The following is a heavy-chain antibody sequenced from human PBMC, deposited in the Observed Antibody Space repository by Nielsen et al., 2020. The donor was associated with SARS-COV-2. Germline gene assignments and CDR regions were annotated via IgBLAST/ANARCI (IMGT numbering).Heavy chain of an antibody. V-gene: IGHV4-34*01. CDR2: IYYTGNT. Sequence: SETLSLTCAVYGGSFRGFSWSWIRQSPGKGLEWISSIYYTGNTYYNPSLKSRVTISVDTSKNQFSLKVNSVTAADTAVYYCVRIDMATISVDYWGRGTLVTVSS. CDR3: VRIDMATISVDY. D-gene: IGHD5-24*01. CDR1: GGSFRGFS. J-gene: IGHJ4*02.